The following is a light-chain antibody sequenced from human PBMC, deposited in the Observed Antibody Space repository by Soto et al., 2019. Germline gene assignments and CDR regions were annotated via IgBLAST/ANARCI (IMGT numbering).Light chain of an antibody. V-gene: IGKV3-20*01. J-gene: IGKJ1*01. CDR3: KQYGSSGT. CDR1: QSVSSSY. Sequence: ELVLPQSPGTLSLSPGERATLSGRASQSVSSSYLAWYQQKPGQAPRLLIYGASSRATGIPDRFSGSGSGTDFTLTISRLEPEDFAVYYCKQYGSSGTVGKGTKVDIK. CDR2: GAS.